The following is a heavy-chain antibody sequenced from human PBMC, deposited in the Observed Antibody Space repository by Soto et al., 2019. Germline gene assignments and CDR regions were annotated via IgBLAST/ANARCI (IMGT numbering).Heavy chain of an antibody. CDR1: GFTLSSSL. CDR3: AREHRVMVYAYNPYYYYMEV. Sequence: GGSLRLSCAASGFTLSSSLMSWVRQAPGKGLEWVAYIKEDGSEKYYVDSVKGRFTISRDNAKNSLYLQMNSLRAEDTAVYYCAREHRVMVYAYNPYYYYMEVWGKGTSVTLSS. J-gene: IGHJ6*03. CDR2: IKEDGSEK. D-gene: IGHD2-8*01. V-gene: IGHV3-7*01.